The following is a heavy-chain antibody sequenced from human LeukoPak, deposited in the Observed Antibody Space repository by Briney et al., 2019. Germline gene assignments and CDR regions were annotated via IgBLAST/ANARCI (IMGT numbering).Heavy chain of an antibody. J-gene: IGHJ4*02. Sequence: GGSLRLSCAASGFTFSSYAMSWVRQAPGEGLEWVSAISGSGGSTYYADSVKGRFTISRDSSKNTLYLQMNSLRPEDTAVYYCARARPSMWIDYWGQGTLVTVSS. CDR2: ISGSGGST. V-gene: IGHV3-23*01. CDR1: GFTFSSYA. CDR3: ARARPSMWIDY. D-gene: IGHD5-12*01.